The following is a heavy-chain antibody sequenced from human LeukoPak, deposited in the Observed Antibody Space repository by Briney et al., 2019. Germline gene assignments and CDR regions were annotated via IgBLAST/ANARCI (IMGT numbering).Heavy chain of an antibody. J-gene: IGHJ4*02. D-gene: IGHD3-9*01. CDR2: FYYSGST. V-gene: IGHV4-39*07. CDR3: ARDRGNRHYDILTGPGNTYYFDY. Sequence: SETLSLTCTVSGGSISSSSYYWGWIRQPPGKGLEWLGRFYYSGSTYYNPSLKSRVTISVDTSKNQFSLKLSSVTAADTAVYYCARDRGNRHYDILTGPGNTYYFDYWGQGTLVTVTS. CDR1: GGSISSSSYY.